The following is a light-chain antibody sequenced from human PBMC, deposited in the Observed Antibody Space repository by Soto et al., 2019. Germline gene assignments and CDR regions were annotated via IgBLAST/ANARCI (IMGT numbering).Light chain of an antibody. J-gene: IGKJ1*01. Sequence: EIVLTQSPGTLSLSPGERATLSCRASQSFSSTFLAWYQHKPGQSHRLLIYAASSRATDIPDRFRCSGSGTDFTLNISRLEPEDFAVYYCQQYGSSARTFGQGTRVEIK. CDR3: QQYGSSART. CDR1: QSFSSTF. V-gene: IGKV3-20*01. CDR2: AAS.